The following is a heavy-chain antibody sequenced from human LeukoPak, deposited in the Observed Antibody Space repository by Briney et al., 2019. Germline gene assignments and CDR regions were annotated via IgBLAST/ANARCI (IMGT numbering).Heavy chain of an antibody. V-gene: IGHV4-31*03. CDR3: ARAGDSGYEFDY. J-gene: IGHJ4*02. D-gene: IGHD5-12*01. CDR2: IYYSGST. CDR1: GGSISSGGYY. Sequence: SETLSLTCTVSGGSISSGGYYWSWIRQHPGKGLEWIGYIYYSGSTYYNPSLKSRVTISVDTSKNQFSLKLSSVTAEDTAVYYCARAGDSGYEFDYWGQGTLVTVSS.